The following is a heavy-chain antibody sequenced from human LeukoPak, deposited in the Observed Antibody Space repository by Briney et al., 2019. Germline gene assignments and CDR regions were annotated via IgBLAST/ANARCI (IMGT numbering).Heavy chain of an antibody. V-gene: IGHV3-23*01. CDR1: GFTFSSYA. CDR2: ITGNGGST. D-gene: IGHD2-2*01. CDR3: AKVSPFYLVIRPGPDY. Sequence: PGGSLRLSCAAFGFTFSSYAMSWGRQAPGKGLEWVSTITGNGGSTYYADSMQDRFTISSDNSKNTLYLQINSLRAEDTAVYYCAKVSPFYLVIRPGPDYWGQGTLVTVAS. J-gene: IGHJ4*02.